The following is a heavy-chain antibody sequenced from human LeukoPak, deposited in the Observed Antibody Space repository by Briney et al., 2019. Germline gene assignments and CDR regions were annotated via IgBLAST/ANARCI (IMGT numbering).Heavy chain of an antibody. D-gene: IGHD6-13*01. J-gene: IGHJ4*02. CDR2: INHSGST. V-gene: IGHV4-34*01. CDR1: GGSFSGYY. Sequence: SETLSLTCAVYGGSFSGYYWSWIRQPPGKGLEWIGEINHSGSTNYNPSLKSRVTISVDTSKNQFSLKLSSVTAADTAVYYCARRGRVEAAGFDYWGQGTLVTVSS. CDR3: ARRGRVEAAGFDY.